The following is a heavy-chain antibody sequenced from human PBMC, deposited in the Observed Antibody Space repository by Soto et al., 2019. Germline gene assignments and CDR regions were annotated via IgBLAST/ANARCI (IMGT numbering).Heavy chain of an antibody. Sequence: ASVKVSCKASGYTFTGYYMHWVRQAPGQGLEWMGWINPNSGGTNYAQKFQGWVTMTRDTSISTAYMELSRLRSDDTAVYYCARDTRKQWLVSYYYYYGMDVWGQGTTVTVSS. J-gene: IGHJ6*02. CDR2: INPNSGGT. D-gene: IGHD6-19*01. CDR3: ARDTRKQWLVSYYYYYGMDV. V-gene: IGHV1-2*04. CDR1: GYTFTGYY.